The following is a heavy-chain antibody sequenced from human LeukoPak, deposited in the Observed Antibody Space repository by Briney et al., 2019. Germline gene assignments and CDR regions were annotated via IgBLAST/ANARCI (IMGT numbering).Heavy chain of an antibody. J-gene: IGHJ4*02. D-gene: IGHD6-19*01. CDR2: LSGSGGST. V-gene: IGHV3-23*01. Sequence: GGALRLSRVASRFTLFSYALHWGRPAPGKGGEWVSALSGSGGSTSYADSVKGRFTISRDNSRDTLYLQMKSLRAEDTAVYYCAKTPCNSGWWIDYWGQGTLVTVSS. CDR1: RFTLFSYA. CDR3: AKTPCNSGWWIDY.